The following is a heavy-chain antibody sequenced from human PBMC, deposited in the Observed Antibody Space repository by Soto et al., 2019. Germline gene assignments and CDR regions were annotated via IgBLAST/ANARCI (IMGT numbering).Heavy chain of an antibody. D-gene: IGHD2-15*01. J-gene: IGHJ3*02. CDR2: IIPIFGTA. V-gene: IGHV1-69*13. CDR1: GGTFSSYA. Sequence: SVKVSCKASGGTFSSYAISWVRQAPGQGLEWKGGIIPIFGTANYAQKFQGRVTITADESTSTAYMELSSLRSEDTAVYYCARDYGHCSGGSCYDLDQDAFDIWGQGTMVTVSS. CDR3: ARDYGHCSGGSCYDLDQDAFDI.